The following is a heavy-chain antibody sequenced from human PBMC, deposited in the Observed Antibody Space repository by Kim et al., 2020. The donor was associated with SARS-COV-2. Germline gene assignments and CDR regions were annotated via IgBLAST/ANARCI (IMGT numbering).Heavy chain of an antibody. CDR2: IGSTGTTT. Sequence: GGSLRLSCVAFGFPFNKYNMNWVRQAPGKGLEWVSLIGSTGTTTSYADSVKGRFTISRNDAEASVSLHMSGLSADDAAVYYCARASHHFPEALDIWGQGTMVTVSP. CDR3: ARASHHFPEALDI. CDR1: GFPFNKYN. J-gene: IGHJ3*02. V-gene: IGHV3-48*04.